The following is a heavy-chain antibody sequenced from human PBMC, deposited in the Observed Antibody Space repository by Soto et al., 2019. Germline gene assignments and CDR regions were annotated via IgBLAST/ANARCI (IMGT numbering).Heavy chain of an antibody. CDR2: IYYSGST. V-gene: IGHV4-31*03. Sequence: PSETLSLTCPVSGGSIRSGGYYWSWIRQHPGKGLEWIGYIYYSGSTYYNPSLKSRVTISVDTSKNQFSLKLSSVTAADTAVYYCARLNGYCVSTGCHGYYGMDVWGQGTTVTVSS. CDR3: ARLNGYCVSTGCHGYYGMDV. J-gene: IGHJ6*02. D-gene: IGHD2-2*03. CDR1: GGSIRSGGYY.